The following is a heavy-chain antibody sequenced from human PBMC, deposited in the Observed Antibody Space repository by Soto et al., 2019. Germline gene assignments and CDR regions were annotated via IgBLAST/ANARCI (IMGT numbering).Heavy chain of an antibody. CDR1: GLTFSNAW. D-gene: IGHD2-2*01. V-gene: IGHV3-15*01. Sequence: EVQLVESGGGLVKPGGSLRLSCAASGLTFSNAWMSWVRQDPGKGLEWVGGIKSKTDGGTTDYAAPVKGRFTTSRDDSKNPLYLQMNSLKTEDTAVYYCTTKQYHLLPESLDYRGQGTLVTVSS. J-gene: IGHJ4*02. CDR3: TTKQYHLLPESLDY. CDR2: IKSKTDGGTT.